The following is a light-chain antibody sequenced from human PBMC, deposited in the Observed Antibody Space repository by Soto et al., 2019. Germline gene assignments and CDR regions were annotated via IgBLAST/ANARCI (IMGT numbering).Light chain of an antibody. CDR1: QSVSSS. J-gene: IGKJ1*01. Sequence: EIELTQSPGTLSVSPGERATLSCRATQSVSSSLAWYQQKPGRAPRLLIHSASTRATGIPARFSGYGSGTDFTLTISSLQPEDCATYFCQQANSFPWTFGQGTRVEIK. V-gene: IGKV3-15*01. CDR2: SAS. CDR3: QQANSFPWT.